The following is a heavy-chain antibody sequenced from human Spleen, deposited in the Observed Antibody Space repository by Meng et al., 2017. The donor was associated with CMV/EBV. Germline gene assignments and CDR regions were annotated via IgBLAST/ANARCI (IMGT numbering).Heavy chain of an antibody. V-gene: IGHV4-34*01. CDR2: INHSGST. Sequence: TLSLTCAVYGGYFSGHYWSWIRQPPGKGLEWIGEINHSGSTNYTPSLKSRVTISVDTSKNQFSLKLSSVTAADTAVYYCAYGEFDDYWGQGTLVTVSS. D-gene: IGHD4-17*01. J-gene: IGHJ4*02. CDR3: AYGEFDDY. CDR1: GGYFSGHY.